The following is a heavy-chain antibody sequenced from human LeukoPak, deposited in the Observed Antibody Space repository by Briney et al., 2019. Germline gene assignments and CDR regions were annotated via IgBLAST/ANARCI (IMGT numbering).Heavy chain of an antibody. CDR3: TREDAQLLWFGEVGY. J-gene: IGHJ4*02. D-gene: IGHD3-10*01. CDR1: GFTFGDYA. V-gene: IGHV3-49*04. CDR2: IRSKAYGGTT. Sequence: GGSLRLSCTASGFTFGDYAMSWVRQAPGKGLGRVGFIRSKAYGGTTEYAASVKGRFTISRDDSKSIAYLQMNSLKTEDTAVYYCTREDAQLLWFGEVGYWGQGTLVTVSS.